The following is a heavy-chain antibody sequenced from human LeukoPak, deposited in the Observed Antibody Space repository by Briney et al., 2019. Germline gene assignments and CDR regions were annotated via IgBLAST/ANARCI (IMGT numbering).Heavy chain of an antibody. CDR1: GDSISSSTYY. Sequence: PSETLSLTCTVSGDSISSSTYYWDWIRQPPGKGLEWIGTIYSTGSTYYNPSLKSRVTISVDTSKNQFSLKLSSVTAADTAVYYCARRVYGSGNHFDYWGQGTLVTVSS. D-gene: IGHD3-10*01. V-gene: IGHV4-39*07. CDR2: IYSTGST. CDR3: ARRVYGSGNHFDY. J-gene: IGHJ4*02.